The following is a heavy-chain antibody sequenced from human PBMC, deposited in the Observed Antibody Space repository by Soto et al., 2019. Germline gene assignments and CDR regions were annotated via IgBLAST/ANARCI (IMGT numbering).Heavy chain of an antibody. D-gene: IGHD3-10*01. CDR3: ARDTIVTGIDY. CDR1: GGSVSSGSYY. Sequence: PSETLSLTCTVSGGSVSSGSYYWSWIRQPPGKGLEWIGYIYYSGSTNYNPSLKSRVTISVDTSKNQFSLKLSSVTAADTAAYYCARDTIVTGIDYWGQGTLVTVSS. CDR2: IYYSGST. V-gene: IGHV4-61*01. J-gene: IGHJ4*02.